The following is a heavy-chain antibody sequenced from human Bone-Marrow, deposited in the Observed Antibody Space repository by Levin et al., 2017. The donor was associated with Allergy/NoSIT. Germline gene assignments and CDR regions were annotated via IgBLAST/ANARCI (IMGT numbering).Heavy chain of an antibody. J-gene: IGHJ6*03. D-gene: IGHD5-12*01. V-gene: IGHV2-26*01. CDR3: ARIGPTYSRGYYYYMDV. Sequence: SGPTLVKPTETLTLTCSVSGFSLTSERMGVSWIRQSPGEALEWLAHIFWNDEKSYNTSLKSRLTISRDTSKSQVVLTMTNMDPVDTATYYCARIGPTYSRGYYYYMDVWGKGTTVTVS. CDR2: IFWNDEK. CDR1: GFSLTSERMG.